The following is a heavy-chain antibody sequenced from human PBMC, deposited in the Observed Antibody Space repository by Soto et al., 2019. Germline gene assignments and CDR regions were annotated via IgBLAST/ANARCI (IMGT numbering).Heavy chain of an antibody. J-gene: IGHJ4*02. Sequence: QVQLQQWGAGLLRPSETLYLTCDVKSGSVMGYYWSWIRQPPGKGLQWIGDISHSGGTNYNQSLQSRVIISIDTSKNQFSLKLTSLTVAATAVYYCARRRLAVAGRVYFDYWGQGGLVTVSS. CDR1: SGSVMGYY. CDR3: ARRRLAVAGRVYFDY. CDR2: ISHSGGT. V-gene: IGHV4-34*01. D-gene: IGHD6-13*01.